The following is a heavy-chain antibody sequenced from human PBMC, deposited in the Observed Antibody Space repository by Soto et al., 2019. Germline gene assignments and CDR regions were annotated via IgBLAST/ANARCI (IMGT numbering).Heavy chain of an antibody. CDR1: GFTFTSSA. V-gene: IGHV1-58*01. CDR3: AALGPDSSGLDP. Sequence: GASVKVSCKASGFTFTSSAVQWVRQARGQRLEWIGWIVVGSGNTNYAQKFQERVTITRDIPTSTAYMELSSLRSDDTAVYYCAALGPDSSGLDPWGQGTLVTVSS. J-gene: IGHJ5*02. D-gene: IGHD3-22*01. CDR2: IVVGSGNT.